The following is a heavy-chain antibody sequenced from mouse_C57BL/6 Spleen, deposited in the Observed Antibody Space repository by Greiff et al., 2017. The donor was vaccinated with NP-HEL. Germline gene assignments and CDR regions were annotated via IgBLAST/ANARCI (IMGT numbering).Heavy chain of an antibody. D-gene: IGHD1-1*01. V-gene: IGHV5-16*01. CDR1: GFTFSDYY. CDR3: ARDLFYGSSYGGFAY. CDR2: INYDGSST. J-gene: IGHJ3*01. Sequence: EVKLMESEGGLVQPGSSMKLSCTASGFTFSDYYMAWVRQVPEKGLEWVANINYDGSSTYYLDSLKSRFIISRDNAKNILYLQMSSLKSEDTATYYCARDLFYGSSYGGFAYWGQGTLVTVSA.